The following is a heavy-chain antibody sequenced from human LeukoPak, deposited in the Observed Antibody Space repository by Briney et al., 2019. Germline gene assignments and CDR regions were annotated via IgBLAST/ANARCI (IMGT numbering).Heavy chain of an antibody. V-gene: IGHV5-51*01. CDR3: ARQNDFRLDY. CDR2: IYPGDSDT. CDR1: GYTFSSYW. D-gene: IGHD3-3*01. J-gene: IGHJ4*02. Sequence: RGESLKISCKGSGYTFSSYWIGWVRQMPGKGLEWMGIIYPGDSDTRYSPSLQGQDTISVDTSIGTAYLQWSSLKASDTAIYYCARQNDFRLDYWGQGTLVTVSS.